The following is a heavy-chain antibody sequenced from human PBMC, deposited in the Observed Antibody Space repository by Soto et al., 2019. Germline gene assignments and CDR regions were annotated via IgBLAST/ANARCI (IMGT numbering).Heavy chain of an antibody. V-gene: IGHV4-59*01. Sequence: SETLSLTCTVSGGSISSYYWSWIRQPPGKGLEWIGYIYYSGSTNYNPSLKSRVTISVDTSKNQFSLKLSSVTAADTAVYYCARGVGQWLGGVGPEDYYYYGMDAWGQGTTVTVSS. J-gene: IGHJ6*02. CDR1: GGSISSYY. CDR2: IYYSGST. CDR3: ARGVGQWLGGVGPEDYYYYGMDA. D-gene: IGHD6-19*01.